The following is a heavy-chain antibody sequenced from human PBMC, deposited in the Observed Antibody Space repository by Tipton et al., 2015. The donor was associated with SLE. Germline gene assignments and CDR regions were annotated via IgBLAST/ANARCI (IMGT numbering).Heavy chain of an antibody. CDR2: IYYSGST. J-gene: IGHJ3*01. Sequence: TLSLTCTVSGASISSHYWSWIRQPPGKGLEWIGYIYYSGSTKYNPSLRSRVTILLDTSKNQFSLRLGSVTAVDTAVYYCAGDHGTNGAGFDGGGQGAMVTIS. D-gene: IGHD4-17*01. V-gene: IGHV4-59*11. CDR1: GASISSHY. CDR3: AGDHGTNGAGFDG.